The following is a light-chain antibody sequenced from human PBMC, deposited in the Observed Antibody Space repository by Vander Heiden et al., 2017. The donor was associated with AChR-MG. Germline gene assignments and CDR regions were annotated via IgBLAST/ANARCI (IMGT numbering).Light chain of an antibody. CDR3: QQYNSYPWT. Sequence: DIHITQTPSTLSASVGDRVTITCRASQSISSWLAWYQQKPGKAPKLLIYDASSLESGVPSRFSGSGSGTEFTLTISSLQPEDFATYYCQQYNSYPWTFGQGTKVEIK. J-gene: IGKJ1*01. CDR2: DAS. V-gene: IGKV1-5*01. CDR1: QSISSW.